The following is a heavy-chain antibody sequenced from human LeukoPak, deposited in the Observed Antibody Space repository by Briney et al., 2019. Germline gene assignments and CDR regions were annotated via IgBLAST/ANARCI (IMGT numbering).Heavy chain of an antibody. Sequence: ASVKVSCKASGYTFTSYYMHWVRQAPGQGLEWMGIINPSGGSTSYAQKFQGRVTMTRDTSASTVYMELSSLRSEDTAVYYCARALSTTAPGDYWGQGTLVTVSS. J-gene: IGHJ4*02. CDR2: INPSGGST. V-gene: IGHV1-46*01. D-gene: IGHD4-17*01. CDR1: GYTFTSYY. CDR3: ARALSTTAPGDY.